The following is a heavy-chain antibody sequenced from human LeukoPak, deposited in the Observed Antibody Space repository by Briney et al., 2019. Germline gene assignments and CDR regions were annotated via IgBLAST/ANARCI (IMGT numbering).Heavy chain of an antibody. CDR1: GGSISSYY. D-gene: IGHD3-22*01. V-gene: IGHV4-4*07. CDR2: IYTSGST. CDR3: ARDHRRYYDSSGSEYFQH. Sequence: PSETLSLTCTVPGGSISSYYWSWIRQPAGKGLEWIGRIYTSGSTNYIPSLKSRVTMSVDTSKNQFSLKLSSVTAADTAVYYCARDHRRYYDSSGSEYFQHWGQGTLVTVSS. J-gene: IGHJ1*01.